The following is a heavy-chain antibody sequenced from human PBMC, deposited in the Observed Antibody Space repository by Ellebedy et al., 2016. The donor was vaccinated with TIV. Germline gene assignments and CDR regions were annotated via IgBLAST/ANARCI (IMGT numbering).Heavy chain of an antibody. V-gene: IGHV4-39*07. CDR1: GGSIRSTSSY. Sequence: SETLSLXXIVSGGSIRSTSSYWGWIRQPPGKGLEWIGSIYYSETTYYNPSLRSRATISLDMSKNQFSLKLTSVTAADTAVYYCASYYTGSWSLFDYWGQGTLVTVSS. CDR3: ASYYTGSWSLFDY. D-gene: IGHD1-26*01. J-gene: IGHJ4*02. CDR2: IYYSETT.